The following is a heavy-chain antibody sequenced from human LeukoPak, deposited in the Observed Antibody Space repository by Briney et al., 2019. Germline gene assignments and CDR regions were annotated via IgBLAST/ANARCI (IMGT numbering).Heavy chain of an antibody. V-gene: IGHV1-2*06. CDR2: INPNNGAT. CDR1: GYTFTSYG. Sequence: ASVKVSCKASGYTFTSYGISWVRQAPGQGLEWMGRINPNNGATNYAQKLQGRVTITGDTSISTAYMELSSLRSDDTAVYYCTRESGSYHGNDYWGQGTLVTVSS. D-gene: IGHD1-26*01. CDR3: TRESGSYHGNDY. J-gene: IGHJ4*02.